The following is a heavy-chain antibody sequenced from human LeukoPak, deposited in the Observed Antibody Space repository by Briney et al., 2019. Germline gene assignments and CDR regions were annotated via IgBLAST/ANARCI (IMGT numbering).Heavy chain of an antibody. D-gene: IGHD3-9*01. CDR3: ARASYDILTITPSLGWFDP. Sequence: SVKVSCKASGGTFSSYAISWVRQAPGQGLEWMGGIIPIFGTANYAQKFQGRATITADESTSTAYMELSSLRSEDTAVYYCARASYDILTITPSLGWFDPWGQGTLVTVSS. CDR1: GGTFSSYA. J-gene: IGHJ5*02. CDR2: IIPIFGTA. V-gene: IGHV1-69*13.